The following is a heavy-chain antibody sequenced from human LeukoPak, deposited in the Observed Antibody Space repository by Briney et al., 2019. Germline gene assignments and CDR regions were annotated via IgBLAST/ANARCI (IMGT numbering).Heavy chain of an antibody. CDR3: AREYYDILTGSLDY. CDR1: GYTFTSYG. V-gene: IGHV1-2*02. J-gene: IGHJ4*02. CDR2: INPHSGGT. D-gene: IGHD3-9*01. Sequence: ASVKVSCKASGYTFTSYGISWVRQAPGQGLEWMGWINPHSGGTKFAQKFQGRVTMTRDTSISTAYTEVSRLRSDDAAVYYCAREYYDILTGSLDYWGQGTLVTVSS.